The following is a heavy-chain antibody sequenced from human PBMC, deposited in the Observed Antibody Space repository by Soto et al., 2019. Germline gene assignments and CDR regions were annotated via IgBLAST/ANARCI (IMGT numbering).Heavy chain of an antibody. CDR3: ARLWGWFGDY. D-gene: IGHD3-10*01. J-gene: IGHJ4*02. V-gene: IGHV4-59*08. Sequence: QVQLQESGPGLVKPSETLSLTCTGTGGSISSYYWIWIRQPPGKGLEWIGYIYYSGSTTYNPSLQTEVTISVDSSKTPFSLKLSSVTAADTAGYYCARLWGWFGDYWGQGTLVTVSS. CDR1: GGSISSYY. CDR2: IYYSGST.